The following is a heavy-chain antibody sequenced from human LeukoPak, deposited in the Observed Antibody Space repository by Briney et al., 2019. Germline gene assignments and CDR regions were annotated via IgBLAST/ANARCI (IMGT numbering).Heavy chain of an antibody. CDR3: ARRINDFWSGQYGYYFDY. Sequence: ASETLSLTCSVSGDSIISSSYYWGWIRQPPGKGLEWIGSIYYSGSTYYNSSLKSRVTISVDTSKNQFSLKLSSVTAADTAVYYRARRINDFWSGQYGYYFDYWGQGTLVTVS. CDR1: GDSIISSSYY. D-gene: IGHD3-3*01. V-gene: IGHV4-39*01. J-gene: IGHJ4*02. CDR2: IYYSGST.